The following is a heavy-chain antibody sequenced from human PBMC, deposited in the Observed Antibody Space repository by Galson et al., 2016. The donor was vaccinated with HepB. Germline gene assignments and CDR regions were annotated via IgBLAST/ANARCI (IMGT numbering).Heavy chain of an antibody. J-gene: IGHJ4*02. V-gene: IGHV3-66*01. CDR3: ARGRAYDNGWYYLDL. D-gene: IGHD6-19*01. CDR2: VYSGGST. Sequence: SLRLSCAASGLTVISNYMSWVRQAPGKGLEWVSVVYSGGSTYYADSVKGSFTISRDIPGNMVYLRMNSVRAEDTATYYWARGRAYDNGWYYLDLWGQGTLVASSS. CDR1: GLTVISNY.